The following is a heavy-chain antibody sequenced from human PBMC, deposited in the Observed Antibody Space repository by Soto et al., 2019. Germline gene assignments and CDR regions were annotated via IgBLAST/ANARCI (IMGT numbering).Heavy chain of an antibody. CDR2: ISAYNGNT. CDR3: ARDPYDYIWGSYRYSPFDY. V-gene: IGHV1-18*01. CDR1: GYTFTSYG. J-gene: IGHJ4*02. Sequence: GASVKVSCKASGYTFTSYGISWVRQAPGQGLEWMGWISAYNGNTNYAQKLQGRVTMTTDTSTSTAYMELRSLRSDDTAVYYCARDPYDYIWGSYRYSPFDYWGQGTLVTVSS. D-gene: IGHD3-16*02.